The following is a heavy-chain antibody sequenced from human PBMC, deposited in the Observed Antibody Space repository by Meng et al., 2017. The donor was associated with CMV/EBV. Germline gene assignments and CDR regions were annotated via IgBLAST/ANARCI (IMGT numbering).Heavy chain of an antibody. CDR2: ISSSGSTI. D-gene: IGHD3-9*01. CDR3: ARDFPYYDILTAYFSVDAFDI. Sequence: GESLKISCAASGFTFSSYEMNWVRQAPGKGLEWVSYISSSGSTIYYADSVKGRFTISRDNAKKTLYLQMSSLRAEDTAVYYCARDFPYYDILTAYFSVDAFDIWGQGTMVTV. V-gene: IGHV3-48*03. J-gene: IGHJ3*02. CDR1: GFTFSSYE.